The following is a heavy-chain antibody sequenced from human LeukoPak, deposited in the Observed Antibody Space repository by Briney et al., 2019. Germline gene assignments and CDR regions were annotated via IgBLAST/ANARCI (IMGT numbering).Heavy chain of an antibody. CDR3: VRGLYGLGWDY. J-gene: IGHJ4*02. V-gene: IGHV3-64D*06. CDR2: VSSDWGTT. D-gene: IGHD3-10*01. CDR1: RLSLSSYN. Sequence: GGSLRLSCSASRLSLSSYNMHWVRQAPRKGLEFVSGVSSDWGTTDYADSARDRFTISRDNSKNTLYLQMSSLRAEDTAIYYCVRGLYGLGWDYWGPGTLVTVPS.